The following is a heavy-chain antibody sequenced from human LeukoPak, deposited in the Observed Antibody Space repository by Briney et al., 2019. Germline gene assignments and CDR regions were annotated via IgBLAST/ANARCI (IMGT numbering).Heavy chain of an antibody. CDR1: GDSISNYY. D-gene: IGHD3-10*01. CDR2: IYCSGST. J-gene: IGHJ5*02. CDR3: ARDSRWFGVPGTTNWFDP. Sequence: SETLSLTCTVSGDSISNYYWSWIRQPPGKGLEWIGYIYCSGSTNYNPSLKSRVTISVDTSKNQFSLKLSSVTAADTAVYYCARDSRWFGVPGTTNWFDPWGQGTLVTVSS. V-gene: IGHV4-59*01.